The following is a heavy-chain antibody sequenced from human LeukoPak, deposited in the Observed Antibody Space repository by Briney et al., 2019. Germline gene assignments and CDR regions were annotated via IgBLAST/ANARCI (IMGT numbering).Heavy chain of an antibody. V-gene: IGHV1-3*01. CDR2: INAGNGNT. J-gene: IGHJ6*03. CDR1: GYTFTSYA. Sequence: ASVKVSCKASGYTFTSYAMHWVRQAPGQRLEWMGWINAGNGNTKYSQKFQGRVTITTDESTSTAYMELSSLRSEDTAVYYCARAGGGYCSGGSCYDYYYYYMDVWGKGTTVTVSS. D-gene: IGHD2-15*01. CDR3: ARAGGGYCSGGSCYDYYYYYMDV.